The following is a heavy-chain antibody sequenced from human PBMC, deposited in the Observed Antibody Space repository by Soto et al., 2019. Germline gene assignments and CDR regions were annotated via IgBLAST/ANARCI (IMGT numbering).Heavy chain of an antibody. V-gene: IGHV1-18*01. Sequence: QVQLVQSGAEVKKPGATVKVSCKASGYTFTSYGISWVRQAPGQGLEWMGWISAYNGNTNYAQKLQGRVTMTTDTSTRTAYMELRSLRSDDTAVYYCARDHGDPDLGLGIDYWGQGTLVTVSS. CDR3: ARDHGDPDLGLGIDY. J-gene: IGHJ4*02. CDR2: ISAYNGNT. D-gene: IGHD4-17*01. CDR1: GYTFTSYG.